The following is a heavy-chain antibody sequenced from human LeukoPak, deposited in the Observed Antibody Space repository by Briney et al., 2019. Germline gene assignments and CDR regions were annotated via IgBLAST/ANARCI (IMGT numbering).Heavy chain of an antibody. CDR1: GFTFSSYA. CDR2: VSGSGGST. Sequence: GGSLGLSCAASGFTFSSYAMSWVRQAPGKGLEWVSAVSGSGGSTYYADSVKGRFTISRDNSKNTLYLQMNSLRAEDTAVYYCAKTISSSWPLYYYYGMDVWGQGTTVTVSS. J-gene: IGHJ6*02. D-gene: IGHD6-13*01. V-gene: IGHV3-23*01. CDR3: AKTISSSWPLYYYYGMDV.